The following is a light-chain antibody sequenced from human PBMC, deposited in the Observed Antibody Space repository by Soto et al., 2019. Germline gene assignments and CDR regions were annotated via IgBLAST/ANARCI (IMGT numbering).Light chain of an antibody. V-gene: IGKV1-5*01. CDR3: QQYNRLIT. CDR1: QTIDSW. J-gene: IGKJ5*01. CDR2: DAT. Sequence: DIQMTQSPSILSASVGDSVTITCRASQTIDSWVAWCQQKPGKAPKLLVYDATSLESGVSSRFSGSGYGTDFTLSINNLQPDDFATYYWQQYNRLITFGQGTRLEIK.